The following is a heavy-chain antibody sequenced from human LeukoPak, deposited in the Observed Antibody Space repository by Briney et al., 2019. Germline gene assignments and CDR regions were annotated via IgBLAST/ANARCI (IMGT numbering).Heavy chain of an antibody. D-gene: IGHD3-9*01. CDR1: GFTFDDYA. Sequence: GGSLRLSCAASGFTFDDYAMHWVRHAPGEGLEWVSLNSGDGGSTYYADSVKGRFTISRDNSKNSLYLQMNSLRTEDTALYYCAKDLASNYDTYYYYYGMDVWGQGTTVTVSS. CDR2: NSGDGGST. J-gene: IGHJ6*02. V-gene: IGHV3-43*02. CDR3: AKDLASNYDTYYYYYGMDV.